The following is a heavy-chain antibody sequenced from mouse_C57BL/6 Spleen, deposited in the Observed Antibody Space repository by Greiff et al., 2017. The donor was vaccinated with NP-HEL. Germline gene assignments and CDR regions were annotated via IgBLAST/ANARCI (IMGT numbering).Heavy chain of an antibody. Sequence: QVQLQQSGAELARPGASVKLSCKASGYTFTSYGISWVKQRTGQGLEWIGEIYPRSGNTYYNEKFKGKATLTADKSSSTAYMELRSLTSEDSAVYFCARSEDYDEEAWFAYWGQGTLVTVSA. CDR3: ARSEDYDEEAWFAY. J-gene: IGHJ3*01. D-gene: IGHD2-4*01. CDR2: IYPRSGNT. V-gene: IGHV1-81*01. CDR1: GYTFTSYG.